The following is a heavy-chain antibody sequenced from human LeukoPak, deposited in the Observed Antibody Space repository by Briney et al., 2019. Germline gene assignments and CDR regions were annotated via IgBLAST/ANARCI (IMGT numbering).Heavy chain of an antibody. CDR2: ISSSSSYI. CDR3: ARASGYTSGWYDDAFDI. V-gene: IGHV3-21*01. D-gene: IGHD6-19*01. CDR1: GFTFKSYS. Sequence: GGSLRLFCGASGFTFKSYSMNWVRQAPGKALEWVSSISSSSSYIYYADAVKDRFTISRDNAKNSLYLQMNSLRAEDTAVYYCARASGYTSGWYDDAFDIWGQGTMVTVSS. J-gene: IGHJ3*02.